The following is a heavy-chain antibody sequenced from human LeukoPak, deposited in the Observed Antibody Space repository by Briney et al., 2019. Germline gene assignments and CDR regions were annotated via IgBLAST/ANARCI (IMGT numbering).Heavy chain of an antibody. V-gene: IGHV3-23*01. Sequence: GGSLRLSCVSSGFSFSNYAMSWVRQAPGKGLEWVSSISGSGGSTHYADSVKGRFTISRDKTKNTLYLQMNSLRAEDTAVYYCAKSAYYDASGYYREYYFDYWGQGTLVTVSS. D-gene: IGHD3-22*01. CDR1: GFSFSNYA. CDR2: ISGSGGST. J-gene: IGHJ4*02. CDR3: AKSAYYDASGYYREYYFDY.